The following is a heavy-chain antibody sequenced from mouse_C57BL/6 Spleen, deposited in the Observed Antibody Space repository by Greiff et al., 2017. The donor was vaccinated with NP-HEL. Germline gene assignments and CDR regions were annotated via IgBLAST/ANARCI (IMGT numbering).Heavy chain of an antibody. CDR1: GYTFTSYW. D-gene: IGHD1-1*01. V-gene: IGHV1-59*01. Sequence: QVQLQQPGAELVRPGTSVKLSCKASGYTFTSYWMHWVKQRPGQGLEWIGVIDPSDSYTNYNQKFKGKATLTVDTSSSTAYMQLSSLTSEDSAVYYCARETTVVAPFDYWGQGTTLTVSS. CDR3: ARETTVVAPFDY. CDR2: IDPSDSYT. J-gene: IGHJ2*01.